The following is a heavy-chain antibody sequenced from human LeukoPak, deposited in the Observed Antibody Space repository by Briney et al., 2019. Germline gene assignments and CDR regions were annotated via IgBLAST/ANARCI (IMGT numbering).Heavy chain of an antibody. V-gene: IGHV4-59*01. Sequence: SETLSLTCTVSGGSISNYYWSWIPQPPGKGLEWIGYIYYSGRTTYNPSLKSRVTISVDTSKNQFSLKLISVTAADTAVYYRARASIFCRSASCYNYFDYWGQGTLVTVSS. J-gene: IGHJ4*02. CDR2: IYYSGRT. CDR3: ARASIFCRSASCYNYFDY. CDR1: GGSISNYY. D-gene: IGHD2-2*02.